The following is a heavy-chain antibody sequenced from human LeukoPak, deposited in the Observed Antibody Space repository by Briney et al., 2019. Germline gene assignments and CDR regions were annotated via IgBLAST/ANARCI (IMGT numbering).Heavy chain of an antibody. V-gene: IGHV4-59*01. CDR3: ARPLFSGYDDDAFDI. Sequence: SETLSLTCTVSGGSISSYYWSWIRQPPGKGLEWIGYIYYSGSTYYNPSLKSRVTISVDTSKNQFSLKLSSVTAADTAVYYCARPLFSGYDDDAFDIWGQGTMVTVSS. J-gene: IGHJ3*02. D-gene: IGHD3-22*01. CDR2: IYYSGST. CDR1: GGSISSYY.